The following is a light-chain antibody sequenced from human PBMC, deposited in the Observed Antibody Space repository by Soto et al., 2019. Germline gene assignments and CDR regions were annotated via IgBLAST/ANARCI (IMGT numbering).Light chain of an antibody. Sequence: DIQMTQSPSSLSASVGDRVTITCRASQTISTHLNWYQQKPGKAPKLLIYAASTLQSVVPSRFSGSGSGTDLTLTINSLQPEDFATYYCQQSLTIPYTFGQGTKLEIK. CDR3: QQSLTIPYT. J-gene: IGKJ2*01. CDR2: AAS. CDR1: QTISTH. V-gene: IGKV1-39*01.